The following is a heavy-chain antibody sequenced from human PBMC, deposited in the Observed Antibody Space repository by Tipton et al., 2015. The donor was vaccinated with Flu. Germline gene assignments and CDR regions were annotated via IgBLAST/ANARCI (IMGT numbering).Heavy chain of an antibody. D-gene: IGHD3-3*01. J-gene: IGHJ4*02. CDR3: ARSRFWIGQIDY. CDR1: SGSIRSTNYF. CDR2: IYPSGTT. V-gene: IGHV4-39*07. Sequence: TLSLTCTVSSGSIRSTNYFCAWIRQPPGKRLELIGSIYPSGTTYYNPSLKSRVTISVDTSKSQFSLTMSSVTAADTAVYFCARSRFWIGQIDYWGQGALVTVSS.